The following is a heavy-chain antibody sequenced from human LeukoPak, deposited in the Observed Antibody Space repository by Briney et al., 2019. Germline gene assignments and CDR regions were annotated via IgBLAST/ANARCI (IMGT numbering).Heavy chain of an antibody. V-gene: IGHV3-23*01. CDR3: AKEQTSSGYFDY. D-gene: IGHD3-10*01. CDR1: GFTFNNYA. CDR2: ISGNGGRT. J-gene: IGHJ4*02. Sequence: QPGGPLRLSCAASGFTFNNYAMSWVRQAPGKGLEWVAAISGNGGRTYYTDSVKGRFTISRDSPKNTLYLLMNSLSAEDTALYYCAKEQTSSGYFDYWAREPWSPSPQ.